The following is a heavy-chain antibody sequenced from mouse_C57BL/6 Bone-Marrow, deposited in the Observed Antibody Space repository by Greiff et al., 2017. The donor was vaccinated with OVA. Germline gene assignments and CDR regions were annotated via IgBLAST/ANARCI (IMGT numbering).Heavy chain of an antibody. J-gene: IGHJ2*01. CDR2: IYPRSGNT. Sequence: VQLQQSGAELARPGASVKLSCKASGYTFTSYGISWVKQSTGQGLEWIGEIYPRSGNTYYNEKFKGKATLTADKSASTAYMELRSLTSEDSAVYVCAIRDYVYYFDYWGQGTTRTVSS. CDR1: GYTFTSYG. CDR3: AIRDYVYYFDY. D-gene: IGHD2-4*01. V-gene: IGHV1-81*01.